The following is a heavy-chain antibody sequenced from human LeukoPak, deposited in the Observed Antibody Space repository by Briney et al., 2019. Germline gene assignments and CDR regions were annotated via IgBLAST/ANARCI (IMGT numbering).Heavy chain of an antibody. CDR3: ARDVVGSLAY. CDR2: IKGDESAR. V-gene: IGHV3-7*01. Sequence: GGSLRLSCASSGFTFSSYWMALVRQAPGKGLEWVANIKGDESARHQADSVKGRFTISRDNTRNSLYLQITNLRGDDTAVYYCARDVVGSLAYWGQGPLVTVSS. CDR1: GFTFSSYW. J-gene: IGHJ4*02. D-gene: IGHD1-26*01.